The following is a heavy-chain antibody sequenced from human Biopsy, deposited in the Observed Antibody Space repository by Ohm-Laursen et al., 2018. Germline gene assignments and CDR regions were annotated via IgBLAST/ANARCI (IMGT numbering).Heavy chain of an antibody. CDR3: AKSWSGYGAPVKWNGAFDY. CDR2: ISGGSGII. J-gene: IGHJ3*01. D-gene: IGHD4-17*01. CDR1: GFAFSDYY. Sequence: SLRLSCAASGFAFSDYYMTWIRQAPGKGPEWVSYISGGSGIIYYADSVKGRFTISRDNAQNSLFLQMNSLRAADTAVYYCAKSWSGYGAPVKWNGAFDYWGQGTMVTVSS. V-gene: IGHV3-11*01.